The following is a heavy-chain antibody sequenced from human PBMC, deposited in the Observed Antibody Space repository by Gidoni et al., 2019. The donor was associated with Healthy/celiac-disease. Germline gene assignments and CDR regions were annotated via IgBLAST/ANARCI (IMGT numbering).Heavy chain of an antibody. J-gene: IGHJ3*02. Sequence: EVQLVESGGGLVRPGGSLSLSCAASGFTFSSYWMHWVRQAPGKGLVWVSRINSDGSSTIYADSVKGRFTISRDNAKNTLYLQMNSLRAEDTAVYYCAREGIVVVLNDAFDIWGQGTMVTVSS. CDR1: GFTFSSYW. D-gene: IGHD3-22*01. CDR3: AREGIVVVLNDAFDI. CDR2: INSDGSST. V-gene: IGHV3-74*01.